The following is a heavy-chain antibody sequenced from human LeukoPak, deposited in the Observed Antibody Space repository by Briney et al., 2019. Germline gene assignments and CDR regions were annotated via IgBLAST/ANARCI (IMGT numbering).Heavy chain of an antibody. CDR1: GFTFSTYS. Sequence: GGSLRLSCAASGFTFSTYSMTWVRQAPGKGLEWVSGINWNGGSTGYADSVKGRFTISRDNAKNSLYLQMNSLRAEDTALYYCARAARLLWFGEFLDAFDIWGQGTMVTVSS. V-gene: IGHV3-20*04. J-gene: IGHJ3*02. D-gene: IGHD3-10*01. CDR2: INWNGGST. CDR3: ARAARLLWFGEFLDAFDI.